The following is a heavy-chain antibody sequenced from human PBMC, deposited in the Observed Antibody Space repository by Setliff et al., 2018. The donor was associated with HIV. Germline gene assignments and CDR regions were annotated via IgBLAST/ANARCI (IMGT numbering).Heavy chain of an antibody. J-gene: IGHJ2*01. V-gene: IGHV4-34*01. D-gene: IGHD3-9*01. CDR3: ARGPPRWEEAISWYFDL. CDR2: ITDSGST. Sequence: PSETLSLTCAVYGGSFSGYSWGWIRQLPGKGLEWIGEITDSGSTNYTPSLKSRVTISIDTSKNQFSLKLSSVTAADTAVYYCARGPPRWEEAISWYFDLWGRGTLVTVSS. CDR1: GGSFSGYS.